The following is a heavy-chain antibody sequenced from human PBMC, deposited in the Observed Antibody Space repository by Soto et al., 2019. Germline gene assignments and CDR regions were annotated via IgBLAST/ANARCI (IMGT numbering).Heavy chain of an antibody. CDR3: ATVGGGIAARPYYFDY. Sequence: PETLSLTCAVYGGSFSGYYWSWIRQPPGKGLEWIGEINHSGSTNYNPSLKSRVTISVDTSKNQFSLKLSSVTAADTAVYYCATVGGGIAARPYYFDYWGQGTLVTVSS. J-gene: IGHJ4*02. CDR1: GGSFSGYY. V-gene: IGHV4-34*01. CDR2: INHSGST. D-gene: IGHD6-6*01.